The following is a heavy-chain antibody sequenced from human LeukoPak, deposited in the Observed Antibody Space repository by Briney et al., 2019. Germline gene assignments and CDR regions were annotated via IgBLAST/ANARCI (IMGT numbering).Heavy chain of an antibody. D-gene: IGHD5-18*01. CDR2: MSYDGSSK. V-gene: IGHV3-30-3*01. J-gene: IGHJ4*02. CDR1: GFTFRGYA. Sequence: PGGSLRLSCAASGFTFRGYAMNWVRQAPGKGLEWVAFMSYDGSSKYYADSVKGRFTISRDNSENTLYLQMNSLRAEDTAVYYCARDGYGLDTPMVSTNFDYWGQGTLVTVSS. CDR3: ARDGYGLDTPMVSTNFDY.